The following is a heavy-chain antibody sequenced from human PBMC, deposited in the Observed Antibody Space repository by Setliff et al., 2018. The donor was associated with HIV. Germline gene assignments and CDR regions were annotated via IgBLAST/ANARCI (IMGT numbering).Heavy chain of an antibody. J-gene: IGHJ4*02. V-gene: IGHV4-4*07. CDR2: IDSSGTT. D-gene: IGHD6-13*01. Sequence: SETLSLTCTISGGSFGVYRWSWIRQSAGRGLEWIGRIDSSGTTDYKPSLKGRVAISVDTSRNQFSLRVTSVTAADTAVYFCARGRGSSGSWPIDYWGQGTLVTVSS. CDR1: GGSFGVYR. CDR3: ARGRGSSGSWPIDY.